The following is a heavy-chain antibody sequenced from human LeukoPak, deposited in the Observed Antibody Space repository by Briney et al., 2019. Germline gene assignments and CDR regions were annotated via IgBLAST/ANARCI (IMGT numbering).Heavy chain of an antibody. CDR3: ARGIAAAGTYY. Sequence: SETLSLTCTVSGVSISSYYWSWIRQPPGKGLEWIGYIYYRGSTNYNPSLKSRVSMSGDTSKNQISLKLSSVTAADTAVYYCARGIAAAGTYYWGQGTLVTVSS. V-gene: IGHV4-59*01. CDR2: IYYRGST. D-gene: IGHD6-13*01. J-gene: IGHJ4*02. CDR1: GVSISSYY.